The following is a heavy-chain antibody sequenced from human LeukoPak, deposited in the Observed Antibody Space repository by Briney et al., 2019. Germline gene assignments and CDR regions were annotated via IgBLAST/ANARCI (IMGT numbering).Heavy chain of an antibody. CDR2: INPTNEKT. CDR1: GYSFRNYG. D-gene: IGHD3-22*01. CDR3: ARDHRTESDGYYFVNELWYFDL. Sequence: ASVKVSCKASGYSFRNYGMHWVRQAPGQRLEWMGWINPTNEKTKYSEKFRGRVTISRDTGASTVYMELSSLRSDDTAVYYCARDHRTESDGYYFVNELWYFDLWGRGTLVTVSS. V-gene: IGHV1-3*01. J-gene: IGHJ2*01.